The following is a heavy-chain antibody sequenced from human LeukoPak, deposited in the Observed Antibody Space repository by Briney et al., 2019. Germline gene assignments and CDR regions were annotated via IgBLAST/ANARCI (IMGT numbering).Heavy chain of an antibody. CDR2: ISYDGSNK. D-gene: IGHD2-15*01. CDR1: GFTFSSYG. V-gene: IGHV3-30*03. J-gene: IGHJ4*02. Sequence: PGGSLRLSCAASGFTFSSYGMHWVRQAPGKGLEWVAVISYDGSNKYYEDSVKGRFTISRDNSKNTLYLHMNSLRAEDTAVYYCAREKRYCSGGSCYYFDYWGQGTLVTVSS. CDR3: AREKRYCSGGSCYYFDY.